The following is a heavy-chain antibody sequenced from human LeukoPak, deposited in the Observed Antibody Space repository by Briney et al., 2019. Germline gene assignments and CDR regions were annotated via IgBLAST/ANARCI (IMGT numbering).Heavy chain of an antibody. Sequence: GGSLRLSCAASGFTFSSYAMSWVRQAPGKGLEWVSAISGSGGSTYYADSVKGRFTISRDNSKNTLYLQMNSLRAEGTAVYYCAKGASYYDSSGYYSSKFDYWGQGTLVTVSS. J-gene: IGHJ4*02. CDR3: AKGASYYDSSGYYSSKFDY. D-gene: IGHD3-22*01. CDR1: GFTFSSYA. V-gene: IGHV3-23*01. CDR2: ISGSGGST.